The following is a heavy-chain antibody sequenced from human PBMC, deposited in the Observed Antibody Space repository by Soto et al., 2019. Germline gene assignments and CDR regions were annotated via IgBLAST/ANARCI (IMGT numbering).Heavy chain of an antibody. CDR3: ARGRRPGVPAAIRTYYFDY. Sequence: ASVKVSCKASGYTFTGYYMHWVRQAPGQGLEWMGWINPNSGGTNYAQKFQGRVTMTRNTSISTAYMELSSLRSEDTAVYYCARGRRPGVPAAIRTYYFDYWGQGTLVTVSS. J-gene: IGHJ4*02. CDR2: INPNSGGT. CDR1: GYTFTGYY. V-gene: IGHV1-2*02. D-gene: IGHD2-2*01.